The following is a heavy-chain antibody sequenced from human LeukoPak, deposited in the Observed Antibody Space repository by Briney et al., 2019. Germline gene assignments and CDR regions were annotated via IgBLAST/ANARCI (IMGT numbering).Heavy chain of an antibody. V-gene: IGHV1-18*01. J-gene: IGHJ3*02. CDR3: ARRGRVGATRNAFDI. CDR2: ISAYNGNT. Sequence: ASVKVSCKASGYTFTRYGISWVRQTPGQGLEWMGWISAYNGNTNYAQKLQGRVTMTTDTSTSTAYMELRSLRSDDTAVYYCARRGRVGATRNAFDIWGQGTMVTVSS. D-gene: IGHD1-26*01. CDR1: GYTFTRYG.